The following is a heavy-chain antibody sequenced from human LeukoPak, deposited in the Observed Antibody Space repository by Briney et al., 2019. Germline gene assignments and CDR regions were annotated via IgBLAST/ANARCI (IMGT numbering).Heavy chain of an antibody. CDR1: GFTFSSYG. D-gene: IGHD4-17*01. CDR3: AEDPKPDYGDYVY. V-gene: IGHV3-30*18. J-gene: IGHJ4*02. CDR2: ISYDGSNK. Sequence: PGGSLRLSCAASGFTFSSYGMHWVRQAPGKGLEWVAVISYDGSNKYYADSVKGRFTISRDNSKNTLYLQMNSLRAEDTAVYYCAEDPKPDYGDYVYWGQGTLVTVSS.